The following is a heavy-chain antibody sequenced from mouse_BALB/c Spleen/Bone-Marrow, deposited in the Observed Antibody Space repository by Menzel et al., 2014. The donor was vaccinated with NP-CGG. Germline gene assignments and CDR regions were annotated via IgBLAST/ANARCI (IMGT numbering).Heavy chain of an antibody. CDR1: GFNIKDTY. CDR2: IDPANGNT. Sequence: VQLQQSGAELVKPGASVKLSCTASGFNIKDTYMHWVKQRPEQGLEWIGRIDPANGNTKYDPKFQGKATITADTSSNTAYLQLSSLTSEDTAVYYCTRGYGNYALYYYAMDYWGQGTSVTDSS. V-gene: IGHV14-3*02. J-gene: IGHJ4*01. D-gene: IGHD2-10*02. CDR3: TRGYGNYALYYYAMDY.